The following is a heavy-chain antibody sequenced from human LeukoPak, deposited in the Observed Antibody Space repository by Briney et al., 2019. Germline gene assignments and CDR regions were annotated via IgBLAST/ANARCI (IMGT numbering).Heavy chain of an antibody. J-gene: IGHJ4*02. CDR3: AKDLVKDYGGNSPPEFFDY. CDR1: GFTFSNAW. D-gene: IGHD4-23*01. Sequence: PGGSLRLSCAASGFTFSNAWISWVRQAPGKGLEWIGRIKSKSDGGTTDYAASVKGRFTISRDDSKNTLYLQMNSLKTEDTAVYYCAKDLVKDYGGNSPPEFFDYWGQGTLVTVSS. V-gene: IGHV3-15*01. CDR2: IKSKSDGGTT.